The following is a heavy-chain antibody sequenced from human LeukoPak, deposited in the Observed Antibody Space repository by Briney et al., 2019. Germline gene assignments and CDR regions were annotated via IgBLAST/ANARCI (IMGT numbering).Heavy chain of an antibody. J-gene: IGHJ4*02. CDR2: IIPMVDIT. Sequence: GASVKVSCTASGYTFTDRYIHWVRQAPGQGLAWMGRIIPMVDITNYAQKFQGRVTITADKSTTTAYMELSSLRSEDTAVYYCARHSDRHRWLPDYWGQGTQVSVSS. CDR1: GYTFTDRY. D-gene: IGHD5-18*01. CDR3: ARHSDRHRWLPDY. V-gene: IGHV1-69*02.